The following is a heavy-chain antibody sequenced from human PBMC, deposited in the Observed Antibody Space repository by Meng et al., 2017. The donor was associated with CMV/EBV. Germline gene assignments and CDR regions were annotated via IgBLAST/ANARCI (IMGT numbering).Heavy chain of an antibody. CDR1: GFTFDNYA. CDR3: ARGGSGYGSDY. Sequence: GESLKISCAASGFTFDNYAMSWVRQAPGKGLEWVSSISSSSSYIYYADSVKGRFTISRDNAKNSLYLQMNSLRAEDTAVYYCARGGSGYGSDYWGQGTLVTVSS. D-gene: IGHD5-12*01. V-gene: IGHV3-21*01. J-gene: IGHJ4*02. CDR2: ISSSSSYI.